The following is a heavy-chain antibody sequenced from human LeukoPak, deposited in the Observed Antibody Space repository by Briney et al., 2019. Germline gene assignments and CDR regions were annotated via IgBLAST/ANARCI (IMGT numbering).Heavy chain of an antibody. J-gene: IGHJ4*02. CDR1: GGSFSGYY. Sequence: SETLSLTCAVYGGSFSGYYWSWIRQPPGKGLEWIGSIYHSGSTYYNPSLKSRVTISVDTSKNQFSLKLSSVTAADTAVYYCARDRYYDIFDFDYWGQGTLVTVSS. D-gene: IGHD3-9*01. V-gene: IGHV4-34*01. CDR2: IYHSGST. CDR3: ARDRYYDIFDFDY.